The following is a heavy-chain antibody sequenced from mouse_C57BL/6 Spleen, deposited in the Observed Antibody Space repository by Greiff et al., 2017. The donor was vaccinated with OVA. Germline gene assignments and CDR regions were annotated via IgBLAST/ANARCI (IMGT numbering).Heavy chain of an antibody. J-gene: IGHJ2*01. CDR3: AREELLRY. V-gene: IGHV1-26*01. D-gene: IGHD1-1*01. CDR1: GYTFTDYY. Sequence: DVKLQQSGPELVKPGASVKISCKASGYTFTDYYMNWVKQSHGKSLEWIGDINPNNGGTSYNQKFKGKATLTVDKSSSTAYMELRSLTSEDSAVYYCAREELLRYWGQGTTLTVSS. CDR2: INPNNGGT.